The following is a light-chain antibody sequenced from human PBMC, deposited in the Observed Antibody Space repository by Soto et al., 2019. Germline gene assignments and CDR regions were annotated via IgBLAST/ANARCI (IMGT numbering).Light chain of an antibody. CDR1: TSNIGRNP. V-gene: IGLV1-44*01. Sequence: QSVLTQPPSASGTPGQRVTISCSGSTSNIGRNPVNWYQQLPGKAPKLTIYNNIERPSGVPDRFSGSNSGTAASLAISGLQSEDEADYYCAAWDDSLNAWVLGGGTKLTV. J-gene: IGLJ3*02. CDR2: NNI. CDR3: AAWDDSLNAWV.